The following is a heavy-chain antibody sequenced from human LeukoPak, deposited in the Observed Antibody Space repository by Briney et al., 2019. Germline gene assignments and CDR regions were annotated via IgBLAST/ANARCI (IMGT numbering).Heavy chain of an antibody. CDR1: GFTFSSYA. CDR2: ISGSGGST. V-gene: IGHV3-23*01. CDR3: AKNRQITMIVVVIPAFDY. D-gene: IGHD3-22*01. J-gene: IGHJ4*02. Sequence: GGSLRLSCAASGFTFSSYAVSWVRQAPGKGLEWVSAISGSGGSTYYADSVKGRFTISRDNSKNTLYLQMNSLRAEDTAVYYCAKNRQITMIVVVIPAFDYWGQGTLVTVSS.